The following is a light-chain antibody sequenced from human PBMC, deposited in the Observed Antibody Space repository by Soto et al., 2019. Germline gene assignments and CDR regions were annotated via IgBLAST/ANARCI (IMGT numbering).Light chain of an antibody. V-gene: IGKV1-17*01. CDR3: LQHKSYPLT. CDR1: QGIGND. J-gene: IGKJ4*01. Sequence: DIQMTQSPSSLSASVGDRVTITCRASQGIGNDLGWYQRKPGKAPKRLIYAASSLQSGVPSRFSGSRSRTEFTLTVSSLQPEDFATYYCLQHKSYPLTFGGGTKVDI. CDR2: AAS.